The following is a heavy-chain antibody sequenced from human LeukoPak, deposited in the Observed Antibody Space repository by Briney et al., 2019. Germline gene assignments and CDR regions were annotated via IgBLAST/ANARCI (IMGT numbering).Heavy chain of an antibody. CDR2: IYYSGST. D-gene: IGHD6-19*01. CDR1: GGSISSSSYY. Sequence: SETLSLTCTVSGGSISSSSYYWGWIRQPPGKGLEWIGSIYYSGSTYYNPSLKSRVTISVDTSKNQFSLKLSSVTAADTAVYYCARQTLSSGWSYFDCWGQGTLVTVSS. J-gene: IGHJ4*02. CDR3: ARQTLSSGWSYFDC. V-gene: IGHV4-39*01.